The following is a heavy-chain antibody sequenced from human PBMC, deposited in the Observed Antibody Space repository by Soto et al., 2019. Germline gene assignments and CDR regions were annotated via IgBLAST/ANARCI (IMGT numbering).Heavy chain of an antibody. Sequence: QVQLVESGGGVVQPGRSLRLSCAASGFTLSSYVMHWVRQAPGKGLEWVARISYAGNDNYYADSVKGRFTISTDNSKTTLYLQMTSLRADDTAVSYCSRDRQQWLEPAGGALPFWGQGTMVIVSS. CDR1: GFTLSSYV. CDR2: ISYAGNDN. D-gene: IGHD6-19*01. J-gene: IGHJ3*01. V-gene: IGHV3-30-3*01. CDR3: SRDRQQWLEPAGGALPF.